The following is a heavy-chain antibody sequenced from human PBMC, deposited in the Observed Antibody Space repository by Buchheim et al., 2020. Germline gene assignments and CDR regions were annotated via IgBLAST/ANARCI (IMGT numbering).Heavy chain of an antibody. D-gene: IGHD3-22*01. J-gene: IGHJ3*02. CDR2: ISYDGSNK. CDR1: GFTFSSYA. V-gene: IGHV3-30*04. Sequence: QVQLVESGGGVVQPGRSLRLSCAASGFTFSSYAMHWVRQAPGKGLEWVAVISYDGSNKYYADSVKGGFTISRDNSKNTLYLQMNSLRAEDTAVYYCARDRHYQYYYDSSGYDDAFDIWGQGT. CDR3: ARDRHYQYYYDSSGYDDAFDI.